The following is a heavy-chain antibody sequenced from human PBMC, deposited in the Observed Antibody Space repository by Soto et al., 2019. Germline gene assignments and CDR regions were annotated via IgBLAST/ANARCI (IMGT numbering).Heavy chain of an antibody. J-gene: IGHJ6*02. D-gene: IGHD6-6*01. CDR1: GFTFSSYA. CDR2: ISGNGGST. Sequence: GGSLRLSCAASGFTFSSYAMSWVRQAPGKGLEWVSAISGNGGSTYYEDSVKGRVTFSSDNTKNKVSLQLNSLRAGVTAVYYCAKSIAARPGQVFQDVWGQGTTVTVSS. CDR3: AKSIAARPGQVFQDV. V-gene: IGHV3-23*01.